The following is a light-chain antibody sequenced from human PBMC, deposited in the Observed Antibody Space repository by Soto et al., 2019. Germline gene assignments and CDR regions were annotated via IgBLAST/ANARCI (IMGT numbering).Light chain of an antibody. CDR3: QQYDSFSLT. CDR2: KTS. CDR1: QSISGW. V-gene: IGKV1-5*03. Sequence: DIRMTQSPSTLSASVGDRVTITCRASQSISGWLAWYQQKPGRAPKLLIYKTSTLDSGVPSRFSGSGSGTDYTLTISSLQTDDSATYHCQQYDSFSLTFGGGTKVEIK. J-gene: IGKJ4*01.